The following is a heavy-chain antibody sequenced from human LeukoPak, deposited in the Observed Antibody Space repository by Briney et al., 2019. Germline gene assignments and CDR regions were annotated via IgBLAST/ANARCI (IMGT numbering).Heavy chain of an antibody. CDR1: GYTFTSYY. Sequence: ASVKVSCKASGYTFTSYYMHWVRQAPGHGLEWMGLINPSGGNTRYAQKFRGRVTMTRDTSTSTVYMELSSLRSEDTAVYYCARDLRGAVAADGTINDEIDYWGQGTLVTVSS. V-gene: IGHV1-46*01. CDR2: INPSGGNT. J-gene: IGHJ4*02. D-gene: IGHD6-13*01. CDR3: ARDLRGAVAADGTINDEIDY.